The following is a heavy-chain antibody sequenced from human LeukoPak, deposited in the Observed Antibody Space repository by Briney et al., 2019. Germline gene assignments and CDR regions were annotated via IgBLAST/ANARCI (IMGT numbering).Heavy chain of an antibody. CDR2: IIGSGDTT. D-gene: IGHD6-25*01. V-gene: IGHV3-23*01. Sequence: GGSLRLSCAASGFTFSSYAMRWVRQAPGNGLEWVSVIIGSGDTTYYADSVKGRFTVSRDNSKNTLYLQMNSLRAEDTAVYYCAKGPFFDSSGYFDYWGQGTLVTVSS. J-gene: IGHJ4*02. CDR3: AKGPFFDSSGYFDY. CDR1: GFTFSSYA.